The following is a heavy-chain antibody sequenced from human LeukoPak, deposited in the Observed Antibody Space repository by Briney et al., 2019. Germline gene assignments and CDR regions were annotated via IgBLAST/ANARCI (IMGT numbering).Heavy chain of an antibody. CDR3: TRSRQAAGRYYYYYYYYMDV. V-gene: IGHV3-73*01. Sequence: PGGSLRLSCAASGFTFSGSAMHWVRQASGKGLEWVGRIRSKANSYATAYAASVKGRFTISRDDSKNTSYLQMNSLKTEDTAVYYCTRSRQAAGRYYYYYYYYMDVWGKGTTVTVSS. J-gene: IGHJ6*03. D-gene: IGHD6-13*01. CDR1: GFTFSGSA. CDR2: IRSKANSYAT.